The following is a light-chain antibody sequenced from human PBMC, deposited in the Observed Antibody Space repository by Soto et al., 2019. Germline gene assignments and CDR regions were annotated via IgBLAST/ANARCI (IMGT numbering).Light chain of an antibody. Sequence: QSVLIQPPSASGTPGQRVTISCSGRNSNIGSNTVSWYQQLPGTAPKLLIYSNNQRPSGVPDRFSGSKSGTSASLAISGLQSEDEADYYCAAWDDSLNGWVFGGGTKLTVL. CDR2: SNN. V-gene: IGLV1-44*01. CDR1: NSNIGSNT. J-gene: IGLJ3*02. CDR3: AAWDDSLNGWV.